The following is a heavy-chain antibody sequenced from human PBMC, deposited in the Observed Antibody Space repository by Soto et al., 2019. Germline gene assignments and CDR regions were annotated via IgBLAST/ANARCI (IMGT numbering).Heavy chain of an antibody. D-gene: IGHD5-12*01. V-gene: IGHV1-46*01. CDR3: ARDESEMATSTSSFDY. CDR2: INPSGGST. Sequence: ASVKVSCKASGYTFTSYYMHWVRQAPGQGLELMGIINPSGGSTSYSQKFQGRVTMTRETSTSTVYMELSSLRSEDTAVYYGARDESEMATSTSSFDYWGQGTLVTVSS. CDR1: GYTFTSYY. J-gene: IGHJ4*02.